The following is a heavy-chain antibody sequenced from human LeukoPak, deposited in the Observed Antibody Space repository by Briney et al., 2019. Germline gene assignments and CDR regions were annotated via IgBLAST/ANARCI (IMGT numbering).Heavy chain of an antibody. J-gene: IGHJ5*02. CDR3: ARHYAAGTWWFDP. D-gene: IGHD6-13*01. CDR1: EITFSNYW. CDR2: TNQVGSVK. V-gene: IGHV3-7*03. Sequence: PGGSLRLSCTASEITFSNYWMSWARQAPGEGLEWVANTNQVGSVKSYVDSVKGRFTISRDNTKNTLYLQMNDLRAEDTALYHCARHYAAGTWWFDPWGQGTLVTVSS.